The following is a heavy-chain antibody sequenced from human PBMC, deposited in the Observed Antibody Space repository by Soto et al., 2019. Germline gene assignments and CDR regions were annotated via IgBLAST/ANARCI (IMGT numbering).Heavy chain of an antibody. CDR1: GGSISSGGYY. J-gene: IGHJ3*02. CDR3: VRDYDYDSSSTDAFDI. D-gene: IGHD3-22*01. CDR2: IYSSGST. V-gene: IGHV4-31*03. Sequence: QVQLQESGPGLVKPSQTLSLTCTVSGGSISSGGYYWSWIRHHPGKGLEWIGYIYSSGSTYYNPSLRSRVTISADTSKNQFSLKLSSVTAADTAVYYCVRDYDYDSSSTDAFDIWGQGTMVTVSS.